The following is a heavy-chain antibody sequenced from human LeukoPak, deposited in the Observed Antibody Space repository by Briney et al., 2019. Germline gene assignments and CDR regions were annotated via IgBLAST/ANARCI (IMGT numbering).Heavy chain of an antibody. V-gene: IGHV4-34*01. D-gene: IGHD3-9*01. CDR2: INHSGST. CDR1: GGSFSGYY. J-gene: IGHJ3*02. Sequence: SETLSLTCAVYGGSFSGYYWSWIRQPPGKGLEWIGEINHSGSTNYNPSLKSRVTISVDKSKNQFSLKLSSVTAADTAVYYCARWDDILTGWRGAFDIWGQGTMVTVSS. CDR3: ARWDDILTGWRGAFDI.